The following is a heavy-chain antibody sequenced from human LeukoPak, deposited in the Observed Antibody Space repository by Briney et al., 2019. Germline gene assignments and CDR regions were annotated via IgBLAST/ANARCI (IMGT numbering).Heavy chain of an antibody. Sequence: ASVKVSCKASGYSFVGYGITWVRQAPGQGLEWMGWFNLENGNTNYAQKVQGRVTMTADTSTSTSYMELRSLRSDDTAVYYCAREHSSSWGQFDYWGQGTLVTVSS. CDR2: FNLENGNT. D-gene: IGHD6-13*01. CDR3: AREHSSSWGQFDY. V-gene: IGHV1-18*01. J-gene: IGHJ4*02. CDR1: GYSFVGYG.